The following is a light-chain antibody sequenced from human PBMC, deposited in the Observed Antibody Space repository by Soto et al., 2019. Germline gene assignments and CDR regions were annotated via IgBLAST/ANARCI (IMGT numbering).Light chain of an antibody. CDR1: SSDVGSYNL. CDR2: EVS. CDR3: CSYAGRSTYV. V-gene: IGLV2-23*02. J-gene: IGLJ1*01. Sequence: QSVLTQPASVSGSPGQSITISCTGTSSDVGSYNLVSWYQQHPGKAPKLTIYEVSNRPSGVSDRFSGSKSGNTASLTISGLQTEDEADYYCCSYAGRSTYVFGTGTKVTV.